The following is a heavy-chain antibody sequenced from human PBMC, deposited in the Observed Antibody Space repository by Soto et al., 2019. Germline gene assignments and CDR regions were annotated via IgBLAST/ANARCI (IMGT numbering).Heavy chain of an antibody. V-gene: IGHV4-59*01. CDR1: GGSISSYY. CDR2: IYYSGST. Sequence: PSETLSLTCTVSGGSISSYYWSWIRQPPGKGLEWIGYIYYSGSTNYNPSLKSRVTISVDTSKNQFSLKLSSVTAADTAVYYCARAWLQLPLLDYWGQGTLVTVSS. J-gene: IGHJ4*02. D-gene: IGHD5-12*01. CDR3: ARAWLQLPLLDY.